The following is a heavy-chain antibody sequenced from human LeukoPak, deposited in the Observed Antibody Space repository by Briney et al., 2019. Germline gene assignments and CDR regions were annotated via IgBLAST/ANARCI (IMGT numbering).Heavy chain of an antibody. V-gene: IGHV1-69*13. CDR1: GGTFSSYA. J-gene: IGHJ6*02. CDR3: ALRAVADPYYYGMDV. D-gene: IGHD6-19*01. Sequence: ASVKVSCKASGGTFSSYAISWVRQAPGQGLEWMGGIIPIFGTANYAQKFQGRVTITADESTSTAYMELSSLRSEDTAVYYCALRAVADPYYYGMDVWGQGTTVTVFS. CDR2: IIPIFGTA.